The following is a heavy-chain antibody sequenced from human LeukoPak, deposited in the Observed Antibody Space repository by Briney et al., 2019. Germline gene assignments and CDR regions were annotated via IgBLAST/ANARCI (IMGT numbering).Heavy chain of an antibody. D-gene: IGHD6-13*01. V-gene: IGHV1-46*01. CDR1: GYTFIEYY. J-gene: IGHJ4*02. CDR3: ARGQLGPTSAPFDS. Sequence: ASVKVSCKTSGYTFIEYYLHWVRQTPGQAFEYMGIVNPAGGSTSYHHNFQGRDTMTREAPTTTIYMELRNLTSDDTAVYYCARGQLGPTSAPFDSWGQGTLVTVSS. CDR2: VNPAGGST.